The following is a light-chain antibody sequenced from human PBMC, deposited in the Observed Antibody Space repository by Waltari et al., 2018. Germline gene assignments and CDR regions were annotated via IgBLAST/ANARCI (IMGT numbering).Light chain of an antibody. Sequence: EIVMTQSPATLSMSPGERATLSCRASRYVGTSLAWYQQKPGQAPRLLIYDASARATGIPARFSDSGSGTEFTLTISSLQSEDFVVYYCQQYNYWPPAYSFGQGTKLEIK. V-gene: IGKV3-15*01. J-gene: IGKJ2*01. CDR2: DAS. CDR3: QQYNYWPPAYS. CDR1: RYVGTS.